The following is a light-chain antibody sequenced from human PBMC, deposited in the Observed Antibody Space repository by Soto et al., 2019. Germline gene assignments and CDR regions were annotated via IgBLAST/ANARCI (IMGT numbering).Light chain of an antibody. CDR3: HRYNSC. J-gene: IGKJ2*01. Sequence: DIQMTQSPSTLSASVGDRVTITCRASQSICTWLAWYQQHPGKAPTLLIYYASNLKSWVPSRFSGSGSGTVFTLTISSLQPADFATYYCHRYNSCFGQGTKLEIK. CDR2: YAS. V-gene: IGKV1-5*01. CDR1: QSICTW.